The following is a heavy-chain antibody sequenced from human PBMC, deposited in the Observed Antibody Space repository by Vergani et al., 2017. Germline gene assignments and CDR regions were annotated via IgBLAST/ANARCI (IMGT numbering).Heavy chain of an antibody. D-gene: IGHD2-15*01. V-gene: IGHV1-69*18. Sequence: QVQLVQSGAEVKKPGSSVKVSCKASGGTFSSYAISWVRQAPGQGLEWMGRIIPIFGTANYAQKFQGRVTITADESTSTAYMELSSLRSEDTAVYYCARDCSGGSSCQYYYYYGMDVWGQGTTVTVSS. CDR1: GGTFSSYA. CDR3: ARDCSGGSSCQYYYYYGMDV. CDR2: IIPIFGTA. J-gene: IGHJ6*02.